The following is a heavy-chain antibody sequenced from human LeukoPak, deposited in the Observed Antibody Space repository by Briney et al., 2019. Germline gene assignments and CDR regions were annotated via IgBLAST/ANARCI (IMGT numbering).Heavy chain of an antibody. V-gene: IGHV3-53*01. D-gene: IGHD3-10*01. CDR2: IYSGGST. Sequence: GGSLRLSCVASGFTVSSNYMSWVRQAPGKGLEWVSVIYSGGSTYYADSVKGRFTISRDNSKNTLYLEMNSLRAEDTAVYYCASGSGSYRTPYYYMDVWGTGTTATVSS. J-gene: IGHJ6*03. CDR1: GFTVSSNY. CDR3: ASGSGSYRTPYYYMDV.